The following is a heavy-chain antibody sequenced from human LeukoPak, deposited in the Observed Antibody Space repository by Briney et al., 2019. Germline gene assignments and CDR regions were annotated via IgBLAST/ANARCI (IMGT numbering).Heavy chain of an antibody. CDR1: GYTFTSYG. J-gene: IGHJ3*02. CDR3: ARDRRVAVAGTAVDAFDI. Sequence: ASVKVSCKASGYTFTSYGIRWVRQAPGQGLEWMGWISAYNGNTNYAQKLQGRVTMTTDTSTSTAYMELRSLRSDDTAVYYCARDRRVAVAGTAVDAFDIWGQGTMVTVSS. D-gene: IGHD6-19*01. V-gene: IGHV1-18*01. CDR2: ISAYNGNT.